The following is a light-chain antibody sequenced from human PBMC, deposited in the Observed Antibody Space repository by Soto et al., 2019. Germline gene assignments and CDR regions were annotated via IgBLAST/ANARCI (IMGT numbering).Light chain of an antibody. V-gene: IGKV1-17*01. CDR3: VHHCSAAWK. J-gene: IGKJ1*01. Sequence: DIQMTQFPSSLSASVGDRVTITCRASQGIRNDLAWYHQKPGKAPKRLIYAASSLQSGVPSRVSASGSGRDFSRAIGSLQTEDFETYDYVHHCSAAWKVGLGTKVEIK. CDR1: QGIRND. CDR2: AAS.